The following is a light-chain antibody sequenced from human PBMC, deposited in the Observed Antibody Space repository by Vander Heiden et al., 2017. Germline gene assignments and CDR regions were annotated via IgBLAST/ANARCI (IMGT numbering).Light chain of an antibody. CDR3: GTWDSSLRVYV. Sequence: QTVLTQAHSVYAAPGQKVTISCTGSSSNIGNNSVSCYQQLPVTAPKLLIYENNKRPSGIPDRFSGSKSGTSATLGITGLPTGDEADYYCGTWDSSLRVYVFGSGTKVTVL. CDR1: SSNIGNNS. V-gene: IGLV1-51*02. CDR2: ENN. J-gene: IGLJ1*01.